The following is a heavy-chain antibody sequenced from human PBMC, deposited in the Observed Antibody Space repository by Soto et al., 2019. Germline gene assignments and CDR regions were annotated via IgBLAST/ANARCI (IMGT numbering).Heavy chain of an antibody. J-gene: IGHJ6*02. CDR1: GFTVSSNY. CDR2: IYSGGST. D-gene: IGHD3-3*01. CDR3: ARYPDSGYYDFWSGRYGMDV. Sequence: PGGSLRLSCAASGFTVSSNYMNWVRQAPGKGLEWVSVIYSGGSTYYADSVKGRFTFSRDNSKDTLYLQMNSLRAEDTAVYYCARYPDSGYYDFWSGRYGMDVWGQGTTVTVSS. V-gene: IGHV3-66*01.